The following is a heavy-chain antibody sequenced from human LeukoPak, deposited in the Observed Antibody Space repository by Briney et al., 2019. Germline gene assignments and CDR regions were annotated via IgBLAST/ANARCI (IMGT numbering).Heavy chain of an antibody. CDR3: AKTFYSDSSFDY. Sequence: KPGESLTLSCVASGFTFSGAWMSWVRQAPGKGLEWVARIKSQDRGGTTEHAAPVRGRFSISRDDSKNMLYLQMNSLETEDTAVYYCAKTFYSDSSFDYWGQGTLVTVSS. CDR2: IKSQDRGGTT. D-gene: IGHD3-22*01. V-gene: IGHV3-15*01. J-gene: IGHJ4*02. CDR1: GFTFSGAW.